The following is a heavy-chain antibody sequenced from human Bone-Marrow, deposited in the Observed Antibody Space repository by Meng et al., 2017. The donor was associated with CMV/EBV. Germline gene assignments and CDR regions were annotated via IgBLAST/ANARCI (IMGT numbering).Heavy chain of an antibody. CDR1: GYTFTGYY. CDR3: VKGGLSTLPRAFDI. D-gene: IGHD2/OR15-2a*01. J-gene: IGHJ3*02. Sequence: GYTFTGYYMHWVRQAPGKGLEWVSAISYSGTTTYYADSVKGRFTVSRDNSKNTLYLQMNSLRADDTAVYYCVKGGLSTLPRAFDIWGQGTLVTVSS. CDR2: ISYSGTTT. V-gene: IGHV3-23*01.